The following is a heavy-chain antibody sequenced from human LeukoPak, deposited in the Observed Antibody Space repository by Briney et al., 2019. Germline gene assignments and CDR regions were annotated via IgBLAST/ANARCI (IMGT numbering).Heavy chain of an antibody. CDR3: ARDLGQQVVRGIDP. V-gene: IGHV3-33*01. Sequence: GGSLRPSCAASGFTFNNYGMHWVRQVAGKGLEWVAVVWYDGSDKHYADSVRGRFTISRDNSKNTLYLQMNNLRAEDTAVYYCARDLGQQVVRGIDPWGQGTLVTVSS. CDR2: VWYDGSDK. CDR1: GFTFNNYG. J-gene: IGHJ5*02. D-gene: IGHD6-13*01.